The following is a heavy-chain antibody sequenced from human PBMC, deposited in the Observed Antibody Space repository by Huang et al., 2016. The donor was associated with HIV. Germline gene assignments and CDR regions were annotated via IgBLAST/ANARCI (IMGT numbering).Heavy chain of an antibody. CDR2: SYYSGNT. CDR3: ARHGRVAGHYYNNMDV. CDR1: GGSISSSSYY. D-gene: IGHD6-19*01. J-gene: IGHJ6*02. Sequence: LQLQESGPGLVKSSETLSLICTVSGGSISSSSYYWGWSRQPPGKGPEWLGSSYYSGNTYYHPPLKSRVTISVDTSKNQFSLKVNSVTAADTAVYYCARHGRVAGHYYNNMDVWGRGTTVTVSS. V-gene: IGHV4-39*01.